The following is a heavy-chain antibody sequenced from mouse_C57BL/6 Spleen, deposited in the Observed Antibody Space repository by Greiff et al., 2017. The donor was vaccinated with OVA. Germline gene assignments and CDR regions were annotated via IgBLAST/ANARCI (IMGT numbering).Heavy chain of an antibody. CDR3: ASIYYDNYEY. CDR1: GYTFTSYW. J-gene: IGHJ3*01. D-gene: IGHD2-1*01. Sequence: QVQLQQPGAELVKPGASVKLSCKASGYTFTSYWMHWVKQRPGQGLEWIGMIHPNSGSTNYNEKFKSKATLTVDKSSSTAYMQLSSRTSEDSAVYYCASIYYDNYEYWGQGTLVTVSA. CDR2: IHPNSGST. V-gene: IGHV1-64*01.